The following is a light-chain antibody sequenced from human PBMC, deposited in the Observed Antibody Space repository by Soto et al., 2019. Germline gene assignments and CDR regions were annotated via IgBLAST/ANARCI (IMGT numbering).Light chain of an antibody. CDR2: KVS. CDR1: QSLVSSDGNTY. CDR3: MQGPHWPRT. J-gene: IGKJ4*01. Sequence: DVVMTQSPLSLPVTLVQPASISCRSSQSLVSSDGNTYLNWFQQRPGRSPRRLIYKVSNRDSVVPDRFSGSGSGTDFTLKISRVEAEDVGVDYCMQGPHWPRTCGGGTKVEI. V-gene: IGKV2-30*01.